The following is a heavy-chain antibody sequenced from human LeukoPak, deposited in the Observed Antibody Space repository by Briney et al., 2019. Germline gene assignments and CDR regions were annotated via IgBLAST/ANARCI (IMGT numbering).Heavy chain of an antibody. CDR1: GFTFSSYA. D-gene: IGHD6-6*01. J-gene: IGHJ4*02. CDR3: ARDGVNYSSSLTFDY. V-gene: IGHV3-30-3*01. Sequence: GGSLRLSCAASGFTFSSYAMHWVRQAPGKGLEWVAVISYDGSNKYYADSVKGRFTISRDNSKNTLYLQMNSLRAEDTAVYYCARDGVNYSSSLTFDYWGQGTLVTVSS. CDR2: ISYDGSNK.